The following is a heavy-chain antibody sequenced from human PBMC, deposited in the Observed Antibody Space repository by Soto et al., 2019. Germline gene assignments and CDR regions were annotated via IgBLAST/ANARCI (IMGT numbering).Heavy chain of an antibody. Sequence: EVQLVESGGGLVQPGRSLRLSCAASGFTFDDYAMHWVRQAPGKGLEWVSGISWNSGSIGYADSVKGRFTISRDNAKNSLYLQMNSLRAEDTALYYCAKALYGDYFREQPNFDYWGQGTLVTVSS. J-gene: IGHJ4*02. D-gene: IGHD4-17*01. CDR1: GFTFDDYA. V-gene: IGHV3-9*01. CDR3: AKALYGDYFREQPNFDY. CDR2: ISWNSGSI.